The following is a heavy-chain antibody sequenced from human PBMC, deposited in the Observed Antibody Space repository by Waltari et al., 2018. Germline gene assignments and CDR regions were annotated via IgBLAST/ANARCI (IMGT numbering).Heavy chain of an antibody. Sequence: QLQLQESGPGLVKPSETLSLTCTVSGGSIRSSSYYWGWIRQPPGKGLEWIGSIYYSGSTYYNPSLKSRVTISVETSKNQFSLKLSSVTAADTAVYYCARLPGWQQLVQHWGQGTLVTVSS. J-gene: IGHJ1*01. V-gene: IGHV4-39*01. D-gene: IGHD6-13*01. CDR3: ARLPGWQQLVQH. CDR1: GGSIRSSSYY. CDR2: IYYSGST.